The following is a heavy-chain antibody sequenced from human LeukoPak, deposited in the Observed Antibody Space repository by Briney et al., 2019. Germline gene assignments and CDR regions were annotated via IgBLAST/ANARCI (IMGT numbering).Heavy chain of an antibody. Sequence: ASVKVSCKASGYTFTGYYMHWVRQAPGQGLEWMGWINPNSGGTNYAQKFQGRVTMTRDTSISTAYMELSSLRSDDTAVYYCARGLRWNIEAWAFDYWGQGTLVTVSS. CDR1: GYTFTGYY. V-gene: IGHV1-2*02. CDR3: ARGLRWNIEAWAFDY. CDR2: INPNSGGT. J-gene: IGHJ4*02. D-gene: IGHD1/OR15-1a*01.